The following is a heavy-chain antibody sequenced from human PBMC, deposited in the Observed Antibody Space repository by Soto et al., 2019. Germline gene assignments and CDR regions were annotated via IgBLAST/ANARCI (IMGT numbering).Heavy chain of an antibody. J-gene: IGHJ4*02. CDR2: IDHSGGT. Sequence: QVQLQQWGAGLSKPSETLSLTCAVYGGSFSGYYWSWIRQPPGKGLEWIGEIDHSGGTNYNPSLKRRVTISVDTSKNQFSLKLSSVTAADTAVYYCARGRLGGAANWGQGTRVTVSS. CDR1: GGSFSGYY. CDR3: ARGRLGGAAN. V-gene: IGHV4-34*01. D-gene: IGHD3-16*01.